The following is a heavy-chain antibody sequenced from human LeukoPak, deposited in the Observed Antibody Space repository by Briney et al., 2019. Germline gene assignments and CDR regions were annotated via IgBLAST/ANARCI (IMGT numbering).Heavy chain of an antibody. CDR2: IIPIFGTA. CDR3: ARGWSVPPSYYYYYMDV. V-gene: IGHV1-69*05. J-gene: IGHJ6*03. CDR1: GGTFSSYA. Sequence: SVKVSCKASGGTFSSYAISWVRQAPGQGLEWMGGIIPIFGTANYAQKFQGRVTITTDESTSTAYMELSSLRSEDTAVYYCARGWSVPPSYYYYYMDVWGKGTTVTVSS. D-gene: IGHD2-2*01.